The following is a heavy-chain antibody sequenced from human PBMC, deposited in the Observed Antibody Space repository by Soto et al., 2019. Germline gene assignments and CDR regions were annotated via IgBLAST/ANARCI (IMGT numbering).Heavy chain of an antibody. J-gene: IGHJ5*02. Sequence: QVQLVQSGAEVKKPGASVKVSCKASGYTFTSYGISWVRQAPGQGLEWMGWISAYNGNTNYAQKLQGRVTMTTGTSTSTAYMELRSLRSDDTAVYYCARDRSIAAAGPYNWFDPWGQGTLVTVSS. CDR1: GYTFTSYG. V-gene: IGHV1-18*01. CDR3: ARDRSIAAAGPYNWFDP. D-gene: IGHD6-13*01. CDR2: ISAYNGNT.